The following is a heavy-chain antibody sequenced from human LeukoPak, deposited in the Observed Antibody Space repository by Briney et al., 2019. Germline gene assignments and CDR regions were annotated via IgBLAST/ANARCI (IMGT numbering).Heavy chain of an antibody. CDR3: ARDLFPGSAFDY. V-gene: IGHV4-61*01. J-gene: IGHJ4*02. Sequence: SETLSLTCTVSGGSISSSSYYWSWIRQPPGKGLEWIGYIYYSGSTNYNPSLKSRVTISVDTSKNQFSLKLSSVTAADTAVYYCARDLFPGSAFDYWGQGTLVTVSS. CDR2: IYYSGST. D-gene: IGHD1-26*01. CDR1: GGSISSSSYY.